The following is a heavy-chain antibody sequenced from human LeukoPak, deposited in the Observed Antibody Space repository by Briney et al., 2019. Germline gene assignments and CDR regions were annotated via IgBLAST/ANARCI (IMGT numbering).Heavy chain of an antibody. D-gene: IGHD3-10*01. V-gene: IGHV4-34*01. CDR3: ARDRRGGAFDY. Sequence: PSETLSLTCAVYGGSFSGYYWSWIRQPPGKGLEWIGEINHSGSTNYNPSLKSRVTISVDTSKNQFSLKLSSVTAADTAVYYCARDRRGGAFDYWGQGTLVTVSS. J-gene: IGHJ4*02. CDR2: INHSGST. CDR1: GGSFSGYY.